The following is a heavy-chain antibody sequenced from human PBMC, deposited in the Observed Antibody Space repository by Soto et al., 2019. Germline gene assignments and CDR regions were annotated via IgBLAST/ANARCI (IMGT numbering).Heavy chain of an antibody. D-gene: IGHD3-22*01. CDR3: ARGVNYYDSSGFYPRDY. CDR1: GYSITTGYY. J-gene: IGHJ4*02. Sequence: SETLSLTCAVSGYSITTGYYWGCVRRPPGKGLEWIGGVYHSGRTSYNPSLESRVTISVDTSKNQFSLRLSSVTAADTAVYYCARGVNYYDSSGFYPRDYWGQGILVTVSS. CDR2: VYHSGRT. V-gene: IGHV4-38-2*01.